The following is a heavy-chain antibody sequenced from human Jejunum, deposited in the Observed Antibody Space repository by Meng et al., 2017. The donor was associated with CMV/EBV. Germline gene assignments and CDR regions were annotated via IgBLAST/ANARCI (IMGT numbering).Heavy chain of an antibody. CDR1: GGSFSGYY. CDR3: ARVNWGPDY. Sequence: SCAVYGGSFSGYYWSWIRQPPGKGLEWIGEINHSGSTNYNPSLKSRVTISVDTSKNQFSLKLSSVTAADTAVYYCARVNWGPDYWGQGTLVTVSS. J-gene: IGHJ4*02. V-gene: IGHV4-34*01. CDR2: INHSGST. D-gene: IGHD7-27*01.